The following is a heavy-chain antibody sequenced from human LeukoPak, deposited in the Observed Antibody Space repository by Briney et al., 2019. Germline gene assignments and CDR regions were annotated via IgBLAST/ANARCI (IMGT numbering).Heavy chain of an antibody. D-gene: IGHD2-2*02. Sequence: ASVKVSCKASGYTFTSYGISWVRQAPGQGLEWMGWISAYNGNTNYAQKLQGRVTMTTDTSTSTAYMELRSLRSDDTAVYYCARDGSIVVVPAAIPHNWFDPWGQGTLVTVSS. CDR2: ISAYNGNT. V-gene: IGHV1-18*01. CDR1: GYTFTSYG. J-gene: IGHJ5*02. CDR3: ARDGSIVVVPAAIPHNWFDP.